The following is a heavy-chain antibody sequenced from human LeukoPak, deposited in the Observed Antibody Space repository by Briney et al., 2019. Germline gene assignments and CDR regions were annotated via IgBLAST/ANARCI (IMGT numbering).Heavy chain of an antibody. D-gene: IGHD5-18*01. J-gene: IGHJ4*02. V-gene: IGHV3-23*01. Sequence: PGGSLRLSCAASGFTFSSYAMNWVRQAPGKGLECVSAISGSGGSTYYADSVKGRFTISRDTSKNTLYLQMNSLRAEDTAVYYCARNRGYNTAMASDYWGQGTLVTVSS. CDR1: GFTFSSYA. CDR2: ISGSGGST. CDR3: ARNRGYNTAMASDY.